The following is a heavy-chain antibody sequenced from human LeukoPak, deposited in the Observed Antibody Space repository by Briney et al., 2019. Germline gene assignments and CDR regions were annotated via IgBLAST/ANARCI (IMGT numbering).Heavy chain of an antibody. J-gene: IGHJ3*02. CDR3: ARETTVTFPDAFDI. CDR2: IGNSGGNT. CDR1: GFTFSSYA. Sequence: YPGGSLRLSCAASGFTFSSYAMSWVRQAPGKGLEWVSAIGNSGGNTYYADSVKGRFTISRDNSKNTMSLQINSLRVEDTAVYYCARETTVTFPDAFDIWGQGTMVTVSS. V-gene: IGHV3-23*01. D-gene: IGHD4-17*01.